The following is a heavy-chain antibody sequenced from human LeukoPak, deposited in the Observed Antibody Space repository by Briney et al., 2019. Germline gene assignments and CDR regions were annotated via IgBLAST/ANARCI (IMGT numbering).Heavy chain of an antibody. CDR2: IYTSGST. CDR1: GGSISSYY. Sequence: PSETLSLTCTVSGGSISSYYWSWIRQAAGKGLEWIGRIYTSGSTNYNPSLKSRVTMSVDTSKNQFSLKLSSVTAADTAVYYCARDLGVGFLEWSYDAFDIWGQGTMVTVSS. V-gene: IGHV4-4*07. D-gene: IGHD3-3*01. CDR3: ARDLGVGFLEWSYDAFDI. J-gene: IGHJ3*02.